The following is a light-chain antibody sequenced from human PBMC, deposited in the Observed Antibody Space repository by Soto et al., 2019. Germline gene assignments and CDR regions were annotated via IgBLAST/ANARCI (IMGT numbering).Light chain of an antibody. V-gene: IGKV1-39*01. CDR1: QSISSY. CDR2: AAS. Sequence: DIQMTQSPSSLSASVGDRVTITCRASQSISSYLNWYQQKPGKAPKLLIYAASSLQSGVPSRFSGSGSGTDFTLTISSLQPEDFATYYCQQSYSTAFTFVPGTIVDIK. CDR3: QQSYSTAFT. J-gene: IGKJ3*01.